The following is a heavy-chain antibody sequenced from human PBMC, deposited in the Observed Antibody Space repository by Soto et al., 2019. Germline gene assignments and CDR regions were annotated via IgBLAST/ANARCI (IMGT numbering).Heavy chain of an antibody. D-gene: IGHD3-10*01. V-gene: IGHV4-34*01. CDR2: INHSGST. CDR1: GGSFSGYY. J-gene: IGHJ5*02. Sequence: QVQLQQWGAGLLKPSETLSLTCAVYGGSFSGYYWSWIRQPPGKGLEWIGEINHSGSTNYNPSLKSRVTISVDTSKSQLSLQLSSVSAADTAVYSCARVGRRITVVRGVHNWFDPWGQGTLVTVSS. CDR3: ARVGRRITVVRGVHNWFDP.